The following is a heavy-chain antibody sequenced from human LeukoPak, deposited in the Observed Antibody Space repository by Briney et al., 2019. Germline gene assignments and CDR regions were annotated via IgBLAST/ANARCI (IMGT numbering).Heavy chain of an antibody. Sequence: GASVKVSCKASGYIFTGYYMHWVRQAPGQGLEWMGWINPDSGGTDYAQNFQGRVTITADKSTSTAYMELSSLRSEDTAVYYCARDYYDSSGYRWFDPWGQGTLVTVSS. V-gene: IGHV1-2*02. D-gene: IGHD3-22*01. CDR2: INPDSGGT. CDR3: ARDYYDSSGYRWFDP. J-gene: IGHJ5*02. CDR1: GYIFTGYY.